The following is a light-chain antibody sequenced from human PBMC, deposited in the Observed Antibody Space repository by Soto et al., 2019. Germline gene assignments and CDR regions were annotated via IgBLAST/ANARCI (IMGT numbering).Light chain of an antibody. V-gene: IGLV2-14*01. CDR3: SSYTSSSPRV. Sequence: QSALTQPASVSGSPGQSITISCTGTSXDVGGYNYVSWYQQHPGKAPKLMIYEVSNRPSGVSNRFSGSKSGNTASLTISGLQAEDEAYYYCSSYTSSSPRVFGTGTKVTVL. J-gene: IGLJ1*01. CDR2: EVS. CDR1: SXDVGGYNY.